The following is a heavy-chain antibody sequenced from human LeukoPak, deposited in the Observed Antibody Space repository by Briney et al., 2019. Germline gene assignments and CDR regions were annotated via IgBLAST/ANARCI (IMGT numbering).Heavy chain of an antibody. CDR2: IYVGGGT. D-gene: IGHD1-26*01. Sequence: PGGSLRLSCAASGFTISSSYMSWVRQAPGKGLEWVSLIYVGGGTNYADSVKGRFTISRDNSKNTLYLQMNSLGAEDTAAYYCARAGAWELHFDYWGQGALVTVSS. J-gene: IGHJ4*02. CDR3: ARAGAWELHFDY. V-gene: IGHV3-53*01. CDR1: GFTISSSY.